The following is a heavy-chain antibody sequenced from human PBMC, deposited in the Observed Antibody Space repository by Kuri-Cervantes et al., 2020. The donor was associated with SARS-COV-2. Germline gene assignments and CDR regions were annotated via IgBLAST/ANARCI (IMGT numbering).Heavy chain of an antibody. V-gene: IGHV4-30-4*01. CDR3: ARGWAEHTYYEFWSRNRCDP. J-gene: IGHJ5*02. Sequence: SETLSLTCTVSGGSISSGDYYWSWIRQPPGKGLEWIGYIYYSGSTYYNPTLKSRVTISVDKSTNQFSLKLSSVTAADTAMYYCARGWAEHTYYEFWSRNRCDPWGQGTLVTVSS. D-gene: IGHD3-3*01. CDR1: GGSISSGDYY. CDR2: IYYSGST.